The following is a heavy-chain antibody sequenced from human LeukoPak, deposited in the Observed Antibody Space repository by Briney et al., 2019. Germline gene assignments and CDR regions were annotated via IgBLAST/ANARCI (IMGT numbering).Heavy chain of an antibody. J-gene: IGHJ6*02. CDR3: ARDATILGVEEEFYCYYGMDV. CDR1: GGSFSGYY. CDR2: INHSGST. V-gene: IGHV4-34*01. Sequence: SETLSLTCAVYGGSFSGYYWSWIRQPPGKGLEWIGEINHSGSTNYNPSLKSRVTISVDTSKNQFSLKLSSVTAADTAVYYCARDATILGVEEEFYCYYGMDVWGQGTTVTVSS. D-gene: IGHD3-3*01.